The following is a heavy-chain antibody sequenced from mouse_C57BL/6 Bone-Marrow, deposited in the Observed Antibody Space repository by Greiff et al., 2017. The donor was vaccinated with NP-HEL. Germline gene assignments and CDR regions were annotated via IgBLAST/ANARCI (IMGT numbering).Heavy chain of an antibody. J-gene: IGHJ2*01. CDR1: GFNIKDDY. D-gene: IGHD2-4*01. CDR2: IDPENGDT. V-gene: IGHV14-4*01. CDR3: TTPYDYDGDFDY. Sequence: VQLQQSGAELVRPGASVKLSCTASGFNIKDDYMHWVKQRPEQGLEWIGWIDPENGDTEYASKFQGKATITADTSSNTAYLQLSSLTSEDTAVYYCTTPYDYDGDFDYWGQGTTLTVSS.